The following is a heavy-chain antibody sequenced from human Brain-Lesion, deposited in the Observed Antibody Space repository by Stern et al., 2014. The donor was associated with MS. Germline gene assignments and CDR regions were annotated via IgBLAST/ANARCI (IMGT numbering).Heavy chain of an antibody. CDR2: IYSGGGT. J-gene: IGHJ5*02. CDR1: GFSVSNNY. CDR3: ARDRTCTGGSCYGT. D-gene: IGHD2-15*01. Sequence: EVQLVESGGKLIQPGESLRISCAASGFSVSNNYMTWVRQAPGKGLAWVFLIYSGGGTYYADSVKGRFTISRDNSKNTLYLQMNNLRAEDTAVYYCARDRTCTGGSCYGTWGQGTLVTVSS. V-gene: IGHV3-53*01.